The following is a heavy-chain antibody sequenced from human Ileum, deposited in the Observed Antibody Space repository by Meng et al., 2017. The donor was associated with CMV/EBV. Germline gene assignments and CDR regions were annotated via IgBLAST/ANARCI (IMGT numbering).Heavy chain of an antibody. CDR2: MYFSWIT. CDR1: GAPISSGSHS. CDR3: ARELTNKWFYY. Sequence: QMQESGPGRRKPAEALTPPCTASGAPISSGSHSWAWFRQPPGKRLVWIGSMYFSWITDYNPSRKSRVTITLLATHKHCSLRLNTVTAADSAVYFCARELTNKWFYYWGQGTLVTVSS. V-gene: IGHV4-39*07. J-gene: IGHJ4*02. D-gene: IGHD1-26*01.